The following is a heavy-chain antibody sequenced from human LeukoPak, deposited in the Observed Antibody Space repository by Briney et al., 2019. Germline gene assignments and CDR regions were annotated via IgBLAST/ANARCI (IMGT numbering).Heavy chain of an antibody. V-gene: IGHV3-11*04. Sequence: PGGSLRLSCAASGFTFSDYYMSWIRQAPGKGLEWISYISSSGSTKYYADSVKGRFTISRDNAKNSLYLQMNSLRAVDTAVYYCARGGILITFGAIDYWGQGTLVTVSS. D-gene: IGHD3-16*01. CDR1: GFTFSDYY. CDR3: ARGGILITFGAIDY. CDR2: ISSSGSTK. J-gene: IGHJ4*02.